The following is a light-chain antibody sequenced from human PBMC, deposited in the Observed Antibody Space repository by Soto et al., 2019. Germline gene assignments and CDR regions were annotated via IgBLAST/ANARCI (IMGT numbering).Light chain of an antibody. CDR3: QQYYRTPVT. CDR2: WAS. V-gene: IGKV4-1*01. Sequence: DIVMTQSPDSLAVSLGERATINCKSSQSVLYNSNNKNYLAWYQQRPGQPPKMLIYWASSRIFGVPDRFSGSGSGTDFTLTISSLQAEDVAVYYCQQYYRTPVTFGPGPKVDIK. CDR1: QSVLYNSNNKNY. J-gene: IGKJ3*01.